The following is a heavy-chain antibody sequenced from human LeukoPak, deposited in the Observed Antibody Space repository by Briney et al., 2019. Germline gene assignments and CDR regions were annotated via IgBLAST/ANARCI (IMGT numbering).Heavy chain of an antibody. J-gene: IGHJ4*02. CDR1: GGSISNSNSY. V-gene: IGHV4-39*07. D-gene: IGHD5-18*01. Sequence: SETLSLTCTVSGGSISNSNSYWSWIRQPPGKGLEWIGEINHSGSTNYNPSLKSRVTISVDTSKNQFSLKLSSVTAADTAAYYCARSPGGYSYGKLDYWGQGTLVTVSS. CDR2: INHSGST. CDR3: ARSPGGYSYGKLDY.